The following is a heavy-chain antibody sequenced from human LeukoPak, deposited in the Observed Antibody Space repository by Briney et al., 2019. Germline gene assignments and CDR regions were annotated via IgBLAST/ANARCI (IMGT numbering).Heavy chain of an antibody. Sequence: GSLRLSCAASGFTFSSYIMNWVRQAPGKGLEWVSSISSTSSYIYYADSVKGRFTISRDNAKNSLYLQMNSLRAEDTAVYYCARVESSANYYYYYMDVWGKGTTVTVSS. V-gene: IGHV3-21*03. CDR2: ISSTSSYI. D-gene: IGHD3-10*01. CDR1: GFTFSSYI. CDR3: ARVESSANYYYYYMDV. J-gene: IGHJ6*03.